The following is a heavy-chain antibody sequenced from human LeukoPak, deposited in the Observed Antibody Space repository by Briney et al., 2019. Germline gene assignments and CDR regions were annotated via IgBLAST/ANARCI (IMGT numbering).Heavy chain of an antibody. CDR1: GFTFSNYG. D-gene: IGHD3-10*01. J-gene: IGHJ3*02. CDR3: AKDLHVLLPNQDSAFHI. Sequence: QPGGSLRLSCVASGFTFSNYGLHWVRQAPGEGLEWVAFIRYDGSNKYYADSVKGRFTISRDNSKNTLYLQMNSLRAEDTAVYYCAKDLHVLLPNQDSAFHIWGQGTMVTVSS. V-gene: IGHV3-30*02. CDR2: IRYDGSNK.